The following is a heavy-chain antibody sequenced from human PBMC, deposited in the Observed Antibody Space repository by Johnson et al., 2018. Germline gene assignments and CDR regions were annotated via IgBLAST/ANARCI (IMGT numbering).Heavy chain of an antibody. J-gene: IGHJ3*02. CDR3: ARDPAGGGGDAFDI. V-gene: IGHV3-33*08. CDR2: IWYDGSNK. Sequence: QVQLVQSGGGVVQPGRSLRLSCAASGFTFSSYAMHWVRQAPGKGLEWVAIIWYDGSNKYYADSVKGRFTISRDNSKNTLYLQMNSLRAEDTAVYYGARDPAGGGGDAFDIWGQGTMVTVSS. D-gene: IGHD3-16*01. CDR1: GFTFSSYA.